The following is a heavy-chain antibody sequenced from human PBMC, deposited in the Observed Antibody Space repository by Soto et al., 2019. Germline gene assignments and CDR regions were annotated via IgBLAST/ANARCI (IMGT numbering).Heavy chain of an antibody. CDR3: ARVGYSYGFRDAFDI. CDR1: GGSISSSNY. J-gene: IGHJ3*02. D-gene: IGHD5-18*01. V-gene: IGHV4-4*02. Sequence: SETLSLTCAVTGGSISSSNYRSWIRQPPGKGLEWIGEINHSGSTNYNPSLKSRVTISVDTSKNQFSLKLSSVTAADTAVYYCARVGYSYGFRDAFDIWGQGTMVTVSS. CDR2: INHSGST.